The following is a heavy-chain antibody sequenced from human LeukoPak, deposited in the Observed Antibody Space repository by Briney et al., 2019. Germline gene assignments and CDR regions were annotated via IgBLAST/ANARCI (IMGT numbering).Heavy chain of an antibody. J-gene: IGHJ4*02. CDR3: ARDLIGYIVVVPAAMWFDY. V-gene: IGHV1-18*01. Sequence: ASVKVSRKASGYTFTSYGISWVRQAPGQGLEWMGWISAYNGNTNYAQKLQGRVTMTTDTSTSTAYMELRSLRSDDTAVYYCARDLIGYIVVVPAAMWFDYWGQGTLVTVSS. CDR2: ISAYNGNT. D-gene: IGHD2-2*01. CDR1: GYTFTSYG.